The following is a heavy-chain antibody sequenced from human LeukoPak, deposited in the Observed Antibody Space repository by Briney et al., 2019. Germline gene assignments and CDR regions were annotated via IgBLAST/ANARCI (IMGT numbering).Heavy chain of an antibody. Sequence: ASVKVSXKVSGYTFTDYYMHWVQQAPGKGLEWMGLIDPEDGETIYAEKFQGRVTITADTSTDTAYMELSSLRSEDTAVYYCAIQVGASVYYYYMDVWGKGTTVTVSS. CDR3: AIQVGASVYYYYMDV. D-gene: IGHD1-26*01. V-gene: IGHV1-69-2*01. J-gene: IGHJ6*03. CDR1: GYTFTDYY. CDR2: IDPEDGET.